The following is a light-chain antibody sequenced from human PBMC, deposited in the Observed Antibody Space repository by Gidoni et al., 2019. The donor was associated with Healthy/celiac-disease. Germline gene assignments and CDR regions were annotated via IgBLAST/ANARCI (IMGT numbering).Light chain of an antibody. CDR2: WAS. V-gene: IGKV4-1*01. J-gene: IGKJ1*01. Sequence: DIVMTQSPDSLAVSLGERATINCKSSQSVLYSSNNKNYLAWYQQKPGQPPKLPIYWASTRESGVPDRFSGSGSGTDFTLTISSLQAEDVAVYYCQQYYSISAFGQGTKVEIK. CDR1: QSVLYSSNNKNY. CDR3: QQYYSISA.